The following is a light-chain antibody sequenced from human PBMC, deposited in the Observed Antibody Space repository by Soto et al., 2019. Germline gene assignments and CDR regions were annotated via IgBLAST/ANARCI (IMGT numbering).Light chain of an antibody. CDR3: QSYDSSLSGLYV. CDR1: SSNIGAGHD. Sequence: QSVLTQPPSVSGAPGQRVTISCTGSSSNIGAGHDVHWYQQLPGTAPKLLIYGNGNRPSGVPDRFSGSKSGTSASLAITGLQSEDEADYYCQSYDSSLSGLYVFGPGTKLTVL. V-gene: IGLV1-40*01. J-gene: IGLJ1*01. CDR2: GNG.